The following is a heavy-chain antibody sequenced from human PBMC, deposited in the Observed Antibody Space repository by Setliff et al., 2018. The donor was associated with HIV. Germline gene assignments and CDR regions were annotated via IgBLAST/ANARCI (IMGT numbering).Heavy chain of an antibody. Sequence: PGGSLRLSCAASGFTFSTYAMTWVRQAPGKGLEWVSGISGGGGSTYYADSVKGRFTISRDNSKNTLYLQMNSLRAEDTAVYYCAKDDVPRDFDIWGQGTMVTVSS. J-gene: IGHJ3*02. CDR3: AKDDVPRDFDI. CDR2: ISGGGGST. CDR1: GFTFSTYA. V-gene: IGHV3-23*01.